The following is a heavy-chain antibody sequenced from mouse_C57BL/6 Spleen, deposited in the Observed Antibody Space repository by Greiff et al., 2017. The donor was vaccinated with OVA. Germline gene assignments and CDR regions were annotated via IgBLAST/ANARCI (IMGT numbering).Heavy chain of an antibody. Sequence: DVQLQESGPELVKPGASVKMSCKASGYTFTDYNMHWVKQSHGKSLEWIGYINPNNGGTSYNQKFKGKATLTVNKSSSTAYMELRSLTSEDSAVYYCARLGDGGDYWGQGTTLTVSS. D-gene: IGHD3-3*01. CDR2: INPNNGGT. J-gene: IGHJ2*01. CDR3: ARLGDGGDY. V-gene: IGHV1-22*01. CDR1: GYTFTDYN.